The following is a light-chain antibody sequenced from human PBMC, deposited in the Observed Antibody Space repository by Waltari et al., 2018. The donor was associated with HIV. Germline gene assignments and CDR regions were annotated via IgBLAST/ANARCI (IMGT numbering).Light chain of an antibody. V-gene: IGKV4-1*01. CDR3: QQYYNTPLT. CDR1: QSILYRSNSKNY. Sequence: VMTHSPDSLAVSQGERATITCRSSQSILYRSNSKNYLAWYQKKTGQPPKLLMVWSSTRESGVPDRFSGSGSGTDFALTISSLQAEDVAIYYCQQYYNTPLTFGGGTKVEI. J-gene: IGKJ4*01. CDR2: WSS.